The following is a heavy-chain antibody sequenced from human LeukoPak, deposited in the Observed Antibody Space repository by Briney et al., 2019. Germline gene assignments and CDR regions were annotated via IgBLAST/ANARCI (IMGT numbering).Heavy chain of an antibody. CDR1: GYTFNIYD. J-gene: IGHJ5*02. V-gene: IGHV1-18*01. CDR3: ARGEDGYNH. CDR2: ISVYTGNK. D-gene: IGHD5-24*01. Sequence: ASVTVSFTCSGYTFNIYDITWVRQAPGQGLEWMGWISVYTGNKNYAQKFQDRVTMTTDTSTSTAYMELRSLRSDDTAVYYCARGEDGYNHWGQGTLVTVSS.